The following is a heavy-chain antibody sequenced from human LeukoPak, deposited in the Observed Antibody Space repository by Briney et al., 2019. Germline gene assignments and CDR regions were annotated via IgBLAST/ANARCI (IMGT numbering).Heavy chain of an antibody. J-gene: IGHJ4*02. CDR3: ARLDYGDYGAYFDY. CDR1: SNKY. CDR2: IYHSGST. Sequence: SNKYMSWVRQPPGKGLEWIGEIYHSGSTNYNPSLKSRVTISLDKSKNQFSLKLSSVTAADTAVYYCARLDYGDYGAYFDYWGQGTLVTVSS. V-gene: IGHV4-4*02. D-gene: IGHD4-17*01.